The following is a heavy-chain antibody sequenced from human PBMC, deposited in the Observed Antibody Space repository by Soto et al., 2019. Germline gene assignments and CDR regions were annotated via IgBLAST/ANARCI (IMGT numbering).Heavy chain of an antibody. Sequence: PSETLSLTCAVYGGSFSGHSWTWILQSPGKGLEWIGDINHSGRVNYSPSLKSRVTISLDTSKNQFSLTLSAVTAADTAMYYCSTRAYDTNGYYRFDPWGQGILVTVSP. J-gene: IGHJ5*01. CDR3: STRAYDTNGYYRFDP. V-gene: IGHV4-34*01. D-gene: IGHD3-22*01. CDR2: INHSGRV. CDR1: GGSFSGHS.